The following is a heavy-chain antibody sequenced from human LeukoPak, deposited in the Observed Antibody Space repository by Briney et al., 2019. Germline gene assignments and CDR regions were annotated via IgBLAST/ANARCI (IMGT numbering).Heavy chain of an antibody. CDR1: GYTFTSYY. CDR3: ARDLGYYDSSGYYV. D-gene: IGHD3-22*01. J-gene: IGHJ4*02. V-gene: IGHV1-2*02. Sequence: ASVKVSCKASGYTFTSYYMHWVRQAPGQGLEWMGWINPNSGGTNYAQKFQGRVTMTRDTSISTAYMELSRLRSDDTAVYYCARDLGYYDSSGYYVWGQGTLVTVSS. CDR2: INPNSGGT.